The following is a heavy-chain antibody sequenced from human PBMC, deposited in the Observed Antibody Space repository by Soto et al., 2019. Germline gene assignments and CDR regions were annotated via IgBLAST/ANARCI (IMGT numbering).Heavy chain of an antibody. V-gene: IGHV4-61*01. CDR2: IYYSGST. CDR3: ARVYYDFWSGYSIFDY. CDR1: GGSVSSGSYY. D-gene: IGHD3-3*01. J-gene: IGHJ4*02. Sequence: QVQLQESGPGLVKPSETLSLTCTVSGGSVSSGSYYWSWIRQPPGKGLEWIGYIYYSGSTNDNPSLKSRVTISVDTSKNQFSLKLSSVTAADTAVYYCARVYYDFWSGYSIFDYWGQGTLVTVSS.